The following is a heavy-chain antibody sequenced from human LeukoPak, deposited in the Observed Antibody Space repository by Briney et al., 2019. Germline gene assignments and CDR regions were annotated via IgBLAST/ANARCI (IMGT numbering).Heavy chain of an antibody. CDR2: INQDGSEE. CDR1: GFTFSNYW. J-gene: IGHJ4*02. Sequence: GGSLRLSCAASGFTFSNYWMTWVRQAPGKGLEWVAHINQDGSEEHYMDSARARFTISRDNAKNSLSLQMNSLRAEDTAVYYCVRDGGVSGYDLLDYWGQGTLVTVSS. D-gene: IGHD5-12*01. V-gene: IGHV3-7*01. CDR3: VRDGGVSGYDLLDY.